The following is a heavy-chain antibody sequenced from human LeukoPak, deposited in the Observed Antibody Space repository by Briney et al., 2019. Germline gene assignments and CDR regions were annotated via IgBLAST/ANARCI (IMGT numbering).Heavy chain of an antibody. J-gene: IGHJ5*02. CDR3: ARVRCRVVPAAIHRLRFDP. CDR1: GYTFTSYG. V-gene: IGHV1-18*01. Sequence: ASVKVSCKASGYTFTSYGISWVRQVPGQGLEWMGWISAYNGNTNYAQKLQGRVTMTTDTSTSTAYMELRSLRSDDTAVYYCARVRCRVVPAAIHRLRFDPWGQGTLVTVSS. D-gene: IGHD2-2*02. CDR2: ISAYNGNT.